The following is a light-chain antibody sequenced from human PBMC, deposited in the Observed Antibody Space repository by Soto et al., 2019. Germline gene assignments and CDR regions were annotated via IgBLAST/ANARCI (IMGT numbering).Light chain of an antibody. CDR3: QQYNSYWT. CDR2: KAS. Sequence: DIQLTQSPSTLSASVGDRVTITCRASQSISSWWAWYQQKPGKAPKLLLYKASRLESGVPSRFSGSGSGTEFTLTISSLQPDDFATYYCQQYNSYWTFGQGTKVDIK. J-gene: IGKJ1*01. CDR1: QSISSW. V-gene: IGKV1-5*03.